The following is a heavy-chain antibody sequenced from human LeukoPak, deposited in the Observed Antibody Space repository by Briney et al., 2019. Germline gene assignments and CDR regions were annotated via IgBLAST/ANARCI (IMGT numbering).Heavy chain of an antibody. CDR1: GFTFSGYN. J-gene: IGHJ4*02. CDR3: ARDYFGSAQPFDY. V-gene: IGHV3-21*01. CDR2: ISISSSYI. Sequence: PGGSLRLSCAASGFTFSGYNLNWVRQAPGKGLEWVSSISISSSYIYYADSVKGRFTISRDNAKNSLYLQMNSLRAEDTAVYYCARDYFGSAQPFDYWGQGTLVTVSS. D-gene: IGHD3-10*01.